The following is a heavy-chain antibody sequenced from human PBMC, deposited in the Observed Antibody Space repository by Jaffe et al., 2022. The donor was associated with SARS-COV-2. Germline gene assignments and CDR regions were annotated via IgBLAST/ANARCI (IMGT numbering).Heavy chain of an antibody. CDR3: AKARYDYDSSGYYYEDY. V-gene: IGHV3-23*01. J-gene: IGHJ4*02. D-gene: IGHD3-22*01. CDR2: ISGSGGST. CDR1: GFTFSSYA. Sequence: EVQLLESGGGLVQPGGSLRLSCAASGFTFSSYAMSWVRQAPGKGLEWVSAISGSGGSTYYADSVKGRFTISRDNSKNTLYLQMNSLRAEDTAVYYCAKARYDYDSSGYYYEDYWGQGTLVTVSS.